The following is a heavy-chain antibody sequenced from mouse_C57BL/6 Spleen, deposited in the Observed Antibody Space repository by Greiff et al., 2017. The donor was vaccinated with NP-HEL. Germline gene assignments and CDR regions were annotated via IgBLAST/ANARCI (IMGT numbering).Heavy chain of an antibody. V-gene: IGHV5-6*01. CDR3: ARRDYYGSRGDYAMDY. D-gene: IGHD1-1*01. J-gene: IGHJ4*01. Sequence: DVQLVESGGDLVKPGGSLKLSCAASGFTFSSYGMSWVRQTPDKRLEWVATISSGGSYTYYPDSVKGRFTISRDNAKNTLYLQMSSLKSEDTAMYYCARRDYYGSRGDYAMDYWGQGTSVTVSS. CDR1: GFTFSSYG. CDR2: ISSGGSYT.